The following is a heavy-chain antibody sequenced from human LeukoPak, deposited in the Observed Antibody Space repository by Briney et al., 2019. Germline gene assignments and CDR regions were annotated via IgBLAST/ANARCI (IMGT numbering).Heavy chain of an antibody. Sequence: SETLSLTCTVSGGSISSSSYYWGWIRQPPGKGLEWIGSIYYSGTTYYNPSLKSRVTISVDTSKNQFSLKLSSVTAPDTAVYYCAEVGATHFDYWGQGTLVTVSS. CDR2: IYYSGTT. CDR3: AEVGATHFDY. CDR1: GGSISSSSYY. D-gene: IGHD1-26*01. V-gene: IGHV4-39*07. J-gene: IGHJ4*02.